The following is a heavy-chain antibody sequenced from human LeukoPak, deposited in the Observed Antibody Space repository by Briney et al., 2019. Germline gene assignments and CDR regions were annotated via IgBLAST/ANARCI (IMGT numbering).Heavy chain of an antibody. CDR1: GFTFRENR. CDR3: AIEEHRLAGVGTSAFDL. CDR2: INRDGVLR. J-gene: IGHJ3*01. Sequence: GGSLRLSCVASGFTFRENRMQWVCEAPGGGLSWVSHINRDGVLRSYAEALKGRLTISRDNARNTVYQQMCSLRVEDTAIYFCAIEEHRLAGVGTSAFDLGRQGTLVTVSP. V-gene: IGHV3-74*01. D-gene: IGHD6-13*01.